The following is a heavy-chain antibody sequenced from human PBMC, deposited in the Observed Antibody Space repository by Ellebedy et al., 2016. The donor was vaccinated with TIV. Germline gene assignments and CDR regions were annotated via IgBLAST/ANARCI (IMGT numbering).Heavy chain of an antibody. D-gene: IGHD6-19*01. CDR1: GFTFSRYA. Sequence: GESLKISCAASGFTFSRYAMSWVRQAPGKGLEWVSGISDDGFSTYNADSVKGRFTISRDNSKNTLYLQMNSLRVEDAAVYYCAKGGGSGWYMYPIDYWGHGTPVTVSS. J-gene: IGHJ4*01. CDR2: ISDDGFST. V-gene: IGHV3-23*01. CDR3: AKGGGSGWYMYPIDY.